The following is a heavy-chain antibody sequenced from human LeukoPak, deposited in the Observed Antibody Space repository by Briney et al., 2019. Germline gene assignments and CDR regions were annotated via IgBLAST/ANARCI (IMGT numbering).Heavy chain of an antibody. J-gene: IGHJ6*02. D-gene: IGHD3-16*02. CDR2: ISYDGSNK. V-gene: IGHV3-30*03. Sequence: PGRSLRLSCAASGFTFSSYGMHWVRQAPGKGLEWVAVISYDGSNKYYADSVKGRFTISRDNSKNTLYLQMNSLRAEDTAVYYCARAIGFYYYGMDVRGQGTTVTVSS. CDR1: GFTFSSYG. CDR3: ARAIGFYYYGMDV.